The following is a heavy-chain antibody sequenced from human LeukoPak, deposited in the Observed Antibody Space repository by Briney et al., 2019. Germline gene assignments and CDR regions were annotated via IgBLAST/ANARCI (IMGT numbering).Heavy chain of an antibody. D-gene: IGHD4-11*01. CDR2: INPNSGGT. Sequence: ASVKVSCKASGYTFTGSYMHWVRQAPGQGLEWVGRINPNSGGTSFAQKFQGSVTMTRDTSISTAYMKLSRLRSDDTAVYYCARGLENFDCWGQGTLVTVSS. CDR3: ARGLENFDC. V-gene: IGHV1-2*06. J-gene: IGHJ4*02. CDR1: GYTFTGSY.